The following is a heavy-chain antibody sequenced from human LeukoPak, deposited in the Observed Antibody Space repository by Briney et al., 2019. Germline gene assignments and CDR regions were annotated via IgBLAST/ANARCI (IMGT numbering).Heavy chain of an antibody. J-gene: IGHJ4*02. CDR1: GGSISSYY. Sequence: SETLSLTCTVSGGSISSYYWSWIRQPPGKGLEWIGYIYYSGNAYYNPSLKSRVTMSVDTSKNQFSLKLTSVTAADTAVFYCARQGIVVVPAAYQSPFDYWGQGTLVTVSS. CDR3: ARQGIVVVPAAYQSPFDY. CDR2: IYYSGNA. V-gene: IGHV4-59*04. D-gene: IGHD2-2*01.